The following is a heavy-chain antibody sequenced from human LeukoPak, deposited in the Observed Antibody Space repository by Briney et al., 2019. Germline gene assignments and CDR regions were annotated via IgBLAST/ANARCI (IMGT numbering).Heavy chain of an antibody. Sequence: PSETLSLTCTVSGGSISSYYWSWIRQPPGKGLEWIGYIYYSRSTNYNPSLESRVTISVDTSKNQFSLKLSSVTAADTAVYYCASRRMYSSSWYYEDYWGQGTLVTVSS. V-gene: IGHV4-59*01. D-gene: IGHD6-13*01. CDR3: ASRRMYSSSWYYEDY. CDR1: GGSISSYY. J-gene: IGHJ4*02. CDR2: IYYSRST.